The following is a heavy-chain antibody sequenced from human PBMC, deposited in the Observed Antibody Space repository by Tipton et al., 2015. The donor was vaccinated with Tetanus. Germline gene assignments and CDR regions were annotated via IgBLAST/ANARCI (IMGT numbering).Heavy chain of an antibody. Sequence: QVQLVQSGPEVKRPGDSVKVSCKASGYIFTNYYIHWVRQAPGQRLEWMGWINAGNGNTKYSQKFQGRVTITRDTSASTAYMELSSLRSEDTAVYYCARDYCSSTSCYYYYYGMDVWGQGTTVTVSS. D-gene: IGHD2-2*01. CDR1: GYIFTNYY. CDR2: INAGNGNT. J-gene: IGHJ6*02. CDR3: ARDYCSSTSCYYYYYGMDV. V-gene: IGHV1-3*01.